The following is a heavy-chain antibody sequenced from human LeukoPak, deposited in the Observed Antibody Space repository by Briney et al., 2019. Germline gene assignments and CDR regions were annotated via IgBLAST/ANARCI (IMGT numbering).Heavy chain of an antibody. CDR1: GGSFGDYY. CDR2: TYYSGTT. V-gene: IGHV4-59*01. Sequence: SETLSLTCTVSGGSFGDYYWSWLRQPPGKGLEWIGYTYYSGTTNYNPSLESRVTISVDTSKSQFSLKLTSVTAADAAMYYCARDSGRNRYFGLWGRGALVTVSS. CDR3: ARDSGRNRYFGL. J-gene: IGHJ2*01.